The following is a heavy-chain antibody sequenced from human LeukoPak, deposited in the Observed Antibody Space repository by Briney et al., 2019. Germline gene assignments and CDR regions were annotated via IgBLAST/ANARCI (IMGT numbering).Heavy chain of an antibody. CDR1: GYSISSGYY. D-gene: IGHD2-15*01. V-gene: IGHV4-38-2*01. CDR2: IYHSGST. J-gene: IGHJ3*02. CDR3: ARGIVVVVAATRADAFDT. Sequence: SETLSLTCAVSGYSISSGYYWGWIRQPPGKGLEWIGSIYHSGSTYYNPSLKSRVTISVDTSKNQFSLKLSSVTAADTAVYYCARGIVVVVAATRADAFDTWGQGTMVTVSS.